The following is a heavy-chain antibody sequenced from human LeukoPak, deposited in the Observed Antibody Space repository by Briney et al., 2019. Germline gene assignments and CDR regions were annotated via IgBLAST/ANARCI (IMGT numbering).Heavy chain of an antibody. D-gene: IGHD3-3*01. J-gene: IGHJ4*02. CDR1: GYTFTSYD. CDR3: ARGAGYDFWSGYVPHYFDY. V-gene: IGHV1-18*01. Sequence: AASVKVSCKASGYTFTSYDISWVRQAPGQGLEWMGWISAYNGNTNNAQKLQGRVTMTTDTSTSTAYMELRSLRSDDTAVYYCARGAGYDFWSGYVPHYFDYWGQGTLVTVSS. CDR2: ISAYNGNT.